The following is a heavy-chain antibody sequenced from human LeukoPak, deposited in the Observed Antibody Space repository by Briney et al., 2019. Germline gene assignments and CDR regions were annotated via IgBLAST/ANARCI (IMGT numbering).Heavy chain of an antibody. J-gene: IGHJ4*02. V-gene: IGHV1-3*01. CDR3: ARDGGWGFDY. CDR1: GGTFSSYA. CDR2: INAGNGNT. D-gene: IGHD6-19*01. Sequence: ASVKVSCKASGGTFSSYAISWVRQAPGQRLEWMGWINAGNGNTKYSQKFQGRVTITRDTSASTAYMELSSLRSEDTAVYYCARDGGWGFDYWGQGTLVTVSS.